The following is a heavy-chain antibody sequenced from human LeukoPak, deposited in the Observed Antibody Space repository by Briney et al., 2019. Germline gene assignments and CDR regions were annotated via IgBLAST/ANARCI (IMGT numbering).Heavy chain of an antibody. J-gene: IGHJ6*03. D-gene: IGHD3-10*01. CDR1: GFTFSSYA. CDR2: ISGGGDST. CDR3: AKVRLQFYYYYMDV. Sequence: HSGGSLRLSCAASGFTFSSYAMSWVRQAPGKGLEWVSAISGGGDSTYYADSVKGRFTISRDNSKNTLYLQMSSLRAEDTALYYCAKVRLQFYYYYMDVWGKGTTVTVSS. V-gene: IGHV3-23*01.